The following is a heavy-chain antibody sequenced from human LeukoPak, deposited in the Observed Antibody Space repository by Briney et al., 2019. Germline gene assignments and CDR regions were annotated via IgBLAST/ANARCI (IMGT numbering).Heavy chain of an antibody. D-gene: IGHD3-16*01. Sequence: PGGSLRLSCAASGFTFSSYAMSWVRQAPGKGLEWVSGVSDSGGTTWDADSVKGRFTISRDNSKNTVYLQMNSLRVDDTAVYYCAENSNWESDYWGQGTLVTVSS. CDR3: AENSNWESDY. CDR1: GFTFSSYA. CDR2: VSDSGGTT. J-gene: IGHJ4*02. V-gene: IGHV3-23*01.